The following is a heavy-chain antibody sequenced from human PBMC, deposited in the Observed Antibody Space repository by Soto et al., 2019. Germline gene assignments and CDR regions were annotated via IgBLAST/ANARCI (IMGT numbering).Heavy chain of an antibody. Sequence: SVKVSCKASGGTFSSYTISWVRQAPGQGLEWMGRIIPILGIANYAQKFQGRVTITADKSTSTAYMELSSLRSEDTAVYYCARGKGLRYFDTYYYMDVWGKGTTVTVSS. D-gene: IGHD3-9*01. CDR1: GGTFSSYT. CDR3: ARGKGLRYFDTYYYMDV. J-gene: IGHJ6*03. CDR2: IIPILGIA. V-gene: IGHV1-69*02.